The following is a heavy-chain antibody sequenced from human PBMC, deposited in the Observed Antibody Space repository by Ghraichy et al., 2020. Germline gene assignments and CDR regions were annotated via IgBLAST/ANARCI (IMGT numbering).Heavy chain of an antibody. CDR1: GYSISSGYY. CDR2: TFHSGNT. D-gene: IGHD1-1*01. V-gene: IGHV4-38-2*02. Sequence: SETLSLTCTVSGYSISSGYYWGWIRQHPGKELAWIAGTFHSGNTYYNPSLESRVTISVDTSKNQVSLSLGTGTAADTAVYDCTGLETRQYLLSHFEFWGQGTLVTVSS. J-gene: IGHJ4*02. CDR3: TGLETRQYLLSHFEF.